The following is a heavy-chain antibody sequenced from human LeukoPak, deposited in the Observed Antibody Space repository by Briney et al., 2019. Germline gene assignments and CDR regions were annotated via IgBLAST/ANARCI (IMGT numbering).Heavy chain of an antibody. D-gene: IGHD3-10*01. Sequence: GESLKISCKGSGYSFTSYWIGWVRQMPGKGLEWMGIIYPGDSDTRYSPSFQGQVTISADKSISTAYLQWSSLKASDTAMYYCARPSSIRGVTITPDVFDIWGQGTMVTVSS. J-gene: IGHJ3*02. V-gene: IGHV5-51*01. CDR3: ARPSSIRGVTITPDVFDI. CDR1: GYSFTSYW. CDR2: IYPGDSDT.